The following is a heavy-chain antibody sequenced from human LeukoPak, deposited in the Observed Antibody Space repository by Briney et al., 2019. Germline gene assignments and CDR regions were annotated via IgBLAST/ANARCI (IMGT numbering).Heavy chain of an antibody. Sequence: GGSLRLSCAASGFIFNNYWMHWVRQAPGEGLGWVSRISIDGSNTTYADSVKGRFTISRDNAKNTLYLQMNSLRADDTAVYYCARGGSSRYTINYWGQGTLVTVSS. CDR2: ISIDGSNT. J-gene: IGHJ4*02. D-gene: IGHD6-13*01. V-gene: IGHV3-74*01. CDR3: ARGGSSRYTINY. CDR1: GFIFNNYW.